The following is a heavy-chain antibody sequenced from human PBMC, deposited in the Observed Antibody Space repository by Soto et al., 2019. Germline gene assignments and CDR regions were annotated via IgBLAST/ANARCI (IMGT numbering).Heavy chain of an antibody. CDR3: ARDLAFSFQAEDGIRALRSVSAFQ. J-gene: IGHJ1*01. V-gene: IGHV1-18*01. CDR2: ISAYNGNT. D-gene: IGHD5-18*01. Sequence: GQGLEWMGWISAYNGNTNYAQKLQGRVTMTTDTSTSTAYMGLRSLRSDDTAVYYCARDLAFSFQAEDGIRALRSVSAFQ.